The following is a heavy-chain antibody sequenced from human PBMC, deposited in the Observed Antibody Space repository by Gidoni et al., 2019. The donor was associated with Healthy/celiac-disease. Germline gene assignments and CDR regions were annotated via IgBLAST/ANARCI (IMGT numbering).Heavy chain of an antibody. CDR1: GGSISSSSYY. V-gene: IGHV4-39*01. Sequence: QLQLQESGPGLVKPSETLSLTCTVSGGSISSSSYYWGWIRQPPGKGLEWIGSIYYSGSTYYNPSLKSRVTKSVDTSKNQFSLKLSSVTAADTAVYYCARHRIAALYYFDYWGQGTLVTVSS. J-gene: IGHJ4*02. CDR2: IYYSGST. CDR3: ARHRIAALYYFDY. D-gene: IGHD6-13*01.